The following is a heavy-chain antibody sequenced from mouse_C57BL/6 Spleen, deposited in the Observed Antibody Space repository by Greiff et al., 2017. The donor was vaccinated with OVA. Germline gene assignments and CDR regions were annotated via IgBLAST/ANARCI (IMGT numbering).Heavy chain of an antibody. CDR1: GYTFTDYY. Sequence: EVQLQQSGPELVQPGSSFNISCKASGYTFTDYYMNWVKQSHGKSLEWIGDINPNNGGTSYNQKFKGKATLTVDKSSSTAYMELRSLTSEDSAVYYCARKDYGSGPFDYWGQGTTLTVSS. J-gene: IGHJ2*01. CDR3: ARKDYGSGPFDY. D-gene: IGHD1-1*01. V-gene: IGHV1-26*01. CDR2: INPNNGGT.